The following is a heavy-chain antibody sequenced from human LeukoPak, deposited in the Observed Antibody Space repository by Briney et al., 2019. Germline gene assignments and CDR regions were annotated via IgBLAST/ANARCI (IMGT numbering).Heavy chain of an antibody. V-gene: IGHV3-11*01. CDR1: GFSFSDSY. D-gene: IGHD3-16*01. CDR2: ISGSGTTI. J-gene: IGHJ6*03. Sequence: GGSLRLSCAASGFSFSDSYMRWIRQAPGKGLEWVSSISGSGTTIYYADSVKGRFTISRDNAKNSLFLQMNSLRAEDTAVYYCARSFTGYYYMDVWGRGTTVTISS. CDR3: ARSFTGYYYMDV.